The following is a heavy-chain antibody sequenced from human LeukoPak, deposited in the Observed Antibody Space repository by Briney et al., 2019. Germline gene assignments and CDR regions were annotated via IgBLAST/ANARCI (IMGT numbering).Heavy chain of an antibody. CDR3: ARAGWLQYYYFDY. Sequence: GASVKVSCKASGGTFSSYAISWVRQAPGQGLEWMGGIIPIFGTANYAQKFQGRVTMTADTSTSTAYMELSSLRSEDTAVYYCARAGWLQYYYFDYWGQGTLVTVSS. V-gene: IGHV1-69*06. J-gene: IGHJ4*02. CDR2: IIPIFGTA. CDR1: GGTFSSYA. D-gene: IGHD5-24*01.